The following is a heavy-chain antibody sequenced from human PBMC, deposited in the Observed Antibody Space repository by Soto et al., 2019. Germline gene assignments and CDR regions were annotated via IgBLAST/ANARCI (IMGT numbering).Heavy chain of an antibody. CDR2: IYYSGST. D-gene: IGHD5-12*01. V-gene: IGHV4-59*01. CDR1: GGSISSYY. CDR3: ARSPRYSGYDRFDY. J-gene: IGHJ4*02. Sequence: QVQLQESGPGLVKPSETLSLTCTVSGGSISSYYWSWIRQPPGKGLEWIGYIYYSGSTNYNPSLKSRVTISVATSKNQFSLKLSSVTAADTAVYYCARSPRYSGYDRFDYGGQGTLVTVSS.